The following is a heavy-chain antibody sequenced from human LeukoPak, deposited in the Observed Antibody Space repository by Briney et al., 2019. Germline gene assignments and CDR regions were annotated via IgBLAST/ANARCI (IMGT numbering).Heavy chain of an antibody. CDR1: GYTFTSYG. Sequence: ASVKVSCKASGYTFTSYGISWVRQAPGQGLEWMGWISAYNGNTNYAQKLQGRVTMTTDTSTSTAYMELRSRRSDDTAVYYCARVEKGRSDFWSSFGGDYYYYYMDVWGEGTTVTVSS. J-gene: IGHJ6*03. V-gene: IGHV1-18*01. CDR2: ISAYNGNT. CDR3: ARVEKGRSDFWSSFGGDYYYYYMDV. D-gene: IGHD3-3*01.